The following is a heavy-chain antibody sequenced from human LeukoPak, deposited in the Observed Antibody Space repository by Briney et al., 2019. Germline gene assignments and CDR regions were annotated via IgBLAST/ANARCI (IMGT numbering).Heavy chain of an antibody. J-gene: IGHJ4*02. CDR1: GGSFSSSSYY. CDR3: ARRPVQLRYFDWLTDYYFDY. CDR2: IYYSGST. D-gene: IGHD3-9*01. Sequence: SETLSLTCTVSGGSFSSSSYYWGWIRQPPGKGLEWIGSIYYSGSTYYNPSLKSRVTISVDTSKNQFSLKLSSVTAADTAVYYCARRPVQLRYFDWLTDYYFDYWGQGTLVTVSS. V-gene: IGHV4-39*01.